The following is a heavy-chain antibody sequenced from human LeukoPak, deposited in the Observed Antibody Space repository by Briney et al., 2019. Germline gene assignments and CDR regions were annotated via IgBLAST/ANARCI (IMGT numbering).Heavy chain of an antibody. CDR2: INPNSGGT. CDR3: ARARPIVGAMNY. V-gene: IGHV1-2*02. CDR1: GYTFTGNY. D-gene: IGHD1-26*01. Sequence: ASVKVSCKASGYTFTGNYMHWVRQAPGQGLEWMGWINPNSGGTNYAQKFQGRVTMTRDTSISTAYMELSRLRSDDTAVYYCARARPIVGAMNYWGQGTLVTVSS. J-gene: IGHJ4*02.